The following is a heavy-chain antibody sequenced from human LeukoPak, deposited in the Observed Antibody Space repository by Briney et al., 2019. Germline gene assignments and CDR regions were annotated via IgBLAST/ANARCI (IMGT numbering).Heavy chain of an antibody. J-gene: IGHJ6*03. CDR3: ARVRNGRVSYYYYYYMDV. D-gene: IGHD6-6*01. CDR2: IYTSGST. CDR1: GGSISSYY. Sequence: SETLSLTCTVSGGSISSYYWSWIRQPAGKGLEWIGRIYTSGSTNYNPSLKSRVTMPVDTSKNQFSLKLSSVTAADTAVYYCARVRNGRVSYYYYYYMDVWGKGTTVTVSS. V-gene: IGHV4-4*07.